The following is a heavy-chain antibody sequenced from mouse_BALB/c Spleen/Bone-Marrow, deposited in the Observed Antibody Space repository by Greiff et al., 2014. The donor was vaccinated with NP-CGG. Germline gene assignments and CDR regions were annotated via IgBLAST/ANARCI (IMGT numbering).Heavy chain of an antibody. CDR2: INPSNGGT. CDR3: TRSAGTGFAY. D-gene: IGHD3-3*01. CDR1: GYTFTSYY. Sequence: QVQLQQSGAELVKPGASVKLSCKAFGYTFTSYYMFWVKQRPGQGLEWIGEINPSNGGTVFNEKFKSKVTLTVDKSSSTAYMQLSGLTSEDSAVYYCTRSAGTGFAYWGQGTLVTVSA. V-gene: IGHV1S81*02. J-gene: IGHJ3*01.